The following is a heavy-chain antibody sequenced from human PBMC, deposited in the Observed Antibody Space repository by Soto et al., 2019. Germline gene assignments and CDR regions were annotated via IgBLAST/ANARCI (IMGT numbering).Heavy chain of an antibody. Sequence: SETLSLTCAVYGGSFSGYYWSWIRQPPGKGLEWIGEINHSGSTNYNPSLKSRVTISVDTSKNQFSLKLSSVTAADTAVYYCARGDIVVVPAAIGVLDYYYYYYMDVWGKGTTVTVSS. V-gene: IGHV4-34*01. J-gene: IGHJ6*03. CDR1: GGSFSGYY. D-gene: IGHD2-2*01. CDR2: INHSGST. CDR3: ARGDIVVVPAAIGVLDYYYYYYMDV.